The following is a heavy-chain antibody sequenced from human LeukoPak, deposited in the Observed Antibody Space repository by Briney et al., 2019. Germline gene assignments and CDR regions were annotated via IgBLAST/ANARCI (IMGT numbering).Heavy chain of an antibody. CDR2: IYSGGST. D-gene: IGHD3-16*01. J-gene: IGHJ6*02. V-gene: IGHV3-53*01. Sequence: PGGSLRLSCAASGFTVSSNYMSWVRQAPGKGLEWVSVIYSGGSTYYADSVKGRFTISRDNSKNTLYLQMNSLRAEDTAVYYCARRPRGSYYYYGMDVWGQGTTVTVSS. CDR1: GFTVSSNY. CDR3: ARRPRGSYYYYGMDV.